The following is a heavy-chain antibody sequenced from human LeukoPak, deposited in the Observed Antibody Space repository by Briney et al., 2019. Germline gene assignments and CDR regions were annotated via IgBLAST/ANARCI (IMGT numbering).Heavy chain of an antibody. V-gene: IGHV3-21*01. D-gene: IGHD3-22*01. CDR3: AYDLRSSRCNAFEY. Sequence: PGGPLRLSCAASGFTFSSYSMNWVRQAPGKGLEWVSFISSGSSYIYYADSVKGRFTISRDNAKNTLYLQMNSLRAEDTAVYYFAYDLRSSRCNAFEYWGRGKRATVSS. J-gene: IGHJ4*02. CDR2: ISSGSSYI. CDR1: GFTFSSYS.